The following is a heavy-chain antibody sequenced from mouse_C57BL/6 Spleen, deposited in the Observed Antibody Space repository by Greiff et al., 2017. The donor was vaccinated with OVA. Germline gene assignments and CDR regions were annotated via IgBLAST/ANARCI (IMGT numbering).Heavy chain of an antibody. CDR1: GYTFTDYY. D-gene: IGHD2-5*01. CDR2: INPNNGGT. CDR3: ARDYYSNYGWFAY. Sequence: VQLQQSGPELVKPGASVKISCKASGYTFTDYYMNWVKQSHGKSLEWIGDINPNNGGTSYNQKFKGKATLTVDKSSSTAYMELRSLTSEDSAVYYCARDYYSNYGWFAYWGQGTLVTVSA. V-gene: IGHV1-26*01. J-gene: IGHJ3*01.